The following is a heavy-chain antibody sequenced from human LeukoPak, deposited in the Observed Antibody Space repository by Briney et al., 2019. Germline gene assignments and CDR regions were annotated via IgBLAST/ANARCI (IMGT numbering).Heavy chain of an antibody. Sequence: PSGTLSLTCAVSGGSISSSNWWSWVRQPPGKGLEWIGEIYHSGSTNYNPSLKSRVTISVDKSKNQFSLKLSSVTAADTAVYYRARVFQQLVPEGGWFDPGAREPWSPSPQ. CDR3: ARVFQQLVPEGGWFDP. D-gene: IGHD6-13*01. J-gene: IGHJ5*02. CDR2: IYHSGST. V-gene: IGHV4-4*02. CDR1: GGSISSSNW.